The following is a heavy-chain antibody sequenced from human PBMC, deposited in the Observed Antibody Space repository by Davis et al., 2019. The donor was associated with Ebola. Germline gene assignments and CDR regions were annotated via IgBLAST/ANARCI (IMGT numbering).Heavy chain of an antibody. J-gene: IGHJ6*02. CDR2: IIPIFGTA. CDR1: GGTFSSYA. CDR3: ARDSYYYDSSGLLYYYYGMDV. Sequence: SVKVSCKASGGTFSSYAISWVRQAPGQGLEWMGGIIPIFGTANYAQKFQGRVTITADESTSTAYMELSSLRSEDTAVYYCARDSYYYDSSGLLYYYYGMDVWGQGTTVTVSS. D-gene: IGHD3-22*01. V-gene: IGHV1-69*13.